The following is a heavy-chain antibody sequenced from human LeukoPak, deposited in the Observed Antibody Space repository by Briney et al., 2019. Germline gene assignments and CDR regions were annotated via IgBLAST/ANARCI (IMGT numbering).Heavy chain of an antibody. D-gene: IGHD2-15*01. J-gene: IGHJ4*02. V-gene: IGHV3-23*01. CDR3: AKVRLYCSGGSSCYYHPFDY. CDR1: GFAFSNYA. Sequence: GGSLRLSCAASGFAFSNYAMAWVRQAPGKEPEWVSVITGGGADTYQIDPVKGRFTISRDNSKNTLYLQMNSLRAEDTAVYYCAKVRLYCSGGSSCYYHPFDYWGQGTLVTVSS. CDR2: ITGGGADT.